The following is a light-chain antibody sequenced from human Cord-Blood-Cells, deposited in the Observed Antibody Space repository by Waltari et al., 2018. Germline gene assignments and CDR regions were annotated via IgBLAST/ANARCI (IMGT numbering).Light chain of an antibody. J-gene: IGKJ1*01. CDR1: QSVSSN. CDR2: GAS. Sequence: EIVMTQSPATLSVSPGERATLSCRASQSVSSNLAWYQQKPGQAPRLLIYGASTRATGIPARFRCSGSGTEFTLTLSSLQSEDFAVYYCQQYNNWPGTFGQGTKVEIK. V-gene: IGKV3-15*01. CDR3: QQYNNWPGT.